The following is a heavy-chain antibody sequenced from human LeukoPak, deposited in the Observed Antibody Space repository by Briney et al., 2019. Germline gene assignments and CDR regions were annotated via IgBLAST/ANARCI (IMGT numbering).Heavy chain of an antibody. Sequence: GRSLRLFCAACGFTFSSYAMHWARQAPGKGLEGVAVISYDGSNKYYADSVKDRFTISRDNSKNTLYLQMNSLRAEDTAVYYCAREASDILTGYPSYYFDYWGQGTLVTVSS. D-gene: IGHD3-9*01. J-gene: IGHJ4*02. CDR3: AREASDILTGYPSYYFDY. CDR2: ISYDGSNK. CDR1: GFTFSSYA. V-gene: IGHV3-30*04.